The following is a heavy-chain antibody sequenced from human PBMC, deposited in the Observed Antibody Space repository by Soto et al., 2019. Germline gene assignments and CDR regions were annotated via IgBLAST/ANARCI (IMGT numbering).Heavy chain of an antibody. J-gene: IGHJ4*02. V-gene: IGHV4-30-4*01. D-gene: IGHD3-10*01. CDR3: ASSYYYGSGSHDFDY. Sequence: SETLSLTCTVSGGSISSGYYYWSWIRQPPGKGLEWIGYIYYSGSTYYNPSLKSRVTISVDTSKNQFSLKLSSVTAADTAVYYCASSYYYGSGSHDFDYWGQGTLVTVSS. CDR2: IYYSGST. CDR1: GGSISSGYYY.